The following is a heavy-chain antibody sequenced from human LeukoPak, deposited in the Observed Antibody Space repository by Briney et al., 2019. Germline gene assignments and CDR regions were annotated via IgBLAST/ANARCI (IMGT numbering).Heavy chain of an antibody. CDR2: IYSGGST. J-gene: IGHJ4*02. V-gene: IGHV3-66*01. CDR1: GFTVSSNY. Sequence: GGSLRLSCAASGFTVSSNYMSWVRQAPGKGLEWVSVIYSGGSTYYADSVKGRFTISRDNSKNTLYLQMNSLRAEDTAVYYCARDGLTMIATPYYFDYWGQGTLVTVSS. CDR3: ARDGLTMIATPYYFDY. D-gene: IGHD3-22*01.